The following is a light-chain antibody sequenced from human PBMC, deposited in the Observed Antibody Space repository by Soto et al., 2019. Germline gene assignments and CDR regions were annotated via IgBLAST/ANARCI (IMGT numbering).Light chain of an antibody. CDR1: QSVGSN. J-gene: IGKJ2*01. V-gene: IGKV3-15*01. CDR3: QQYNNWPYT. CDR2: GAS. Sequence: EIVMTQSPATLSVSPGERASLSCRASQSVGSNLAWYQQTAGQAPRLLIYGASTRATGIPARFSGSGSGTAFTLTISSMQSEDFAVYSYQQYNNWPYTFGQGNKLEIK.